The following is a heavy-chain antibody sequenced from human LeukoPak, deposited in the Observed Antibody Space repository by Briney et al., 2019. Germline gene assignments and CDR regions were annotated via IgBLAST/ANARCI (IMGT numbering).Heavy chain of an antibody. V-gene: IGHV3-11*01. CDR1: GFIFSGYY. CDR2: ISGSGNDI. Sequence: GGSLGLSCATSGFIFSGYYMSWIRQAPGKGLEWVSYISGSGNDISYADSVKGRFTISRDNAKGSLYLQMNSLRAADTAVYYCGTHAGRTGSDDWGQGTLVTVSS. CDR3: GTHAGRTGSDD. J-gene: IGHJ4*02. D-gene: IGHD3/OR15-3a*01.